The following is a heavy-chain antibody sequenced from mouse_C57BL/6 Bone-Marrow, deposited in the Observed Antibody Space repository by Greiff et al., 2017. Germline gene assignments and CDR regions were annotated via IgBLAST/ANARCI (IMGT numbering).Heavy chain of an antibody. CDR1: GYTFTSYC. Sequence: QVQLKQPGAELVKPGASVKLSCKASGYTFTSYCMHWVKQRPGQGLEWIGRIHPSDSDTNYNQKFKGKATLTVDKSSSTAYMQLSSLTSEDSAVCDSASTGRGWYFDVWGTGTTVTVSA. CDR2: IHPSDSDT. CDR3: ASTGRGWYFDV. D-gene: IGHD4-1*01. V-gene: IGHV1-74*01. J-gene: IGHJ1*03.